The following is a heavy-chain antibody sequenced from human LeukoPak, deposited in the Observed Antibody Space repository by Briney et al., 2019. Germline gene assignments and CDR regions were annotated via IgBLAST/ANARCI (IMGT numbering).Heavy chain of an antibody. J-gene: IGHJ4*02. Sequence: SETLSLTCTVSGGSISSSSYYWGWIRQPPGKGLEWIGSIYYSGSTYYNPSLKSRVTISVDTSKNQFSLKLSSVTAADAAVYYCARVPGRWLHSYFDYWGQGTLVTVSS. V-gene: IGHV4-39*07. CDR3: ARVPGRWLHSYFDY. CDR1: GGSISSSSYY. D-gene: IGHD5-24*01. CDR2: IYYSGST.